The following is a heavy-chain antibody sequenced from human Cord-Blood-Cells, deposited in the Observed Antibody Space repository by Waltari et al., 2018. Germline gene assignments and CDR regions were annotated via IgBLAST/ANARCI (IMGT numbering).Heavy chain of an antibody. CDR1: GFTFSSYW. V-gene: IGHV3-7*01. Sequence: EVQLVESGGGLVQPGGSLRLSCAASGFTFSSYWMSWVRQAPGKGLDWVANIKQDGRGKYYVDSVKGRFTISRDNAKNSLYLQMNSLRAEDTAVYYCARDLYSSSWLFDYWGQGTLVTVSS. CDR2: IKQDGRGK. CDR3: ARDLYSSSWLFDY. D-gene: IGHD6-13*01. J-gene: IGHJ4*02.